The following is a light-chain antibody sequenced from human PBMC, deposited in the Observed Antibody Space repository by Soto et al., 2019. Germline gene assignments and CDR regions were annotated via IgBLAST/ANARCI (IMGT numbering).Light chain of an antibody. CDR1: SSNTGATYN. CDR3: QSYDSSLRGVV. V-gene: IGLV1-40*01. J-gene: IGLJ2*01. Sequence: QSVLTQPPSVSGAPGQTVTISCTGSSSNTGATYNAHWYQHLPGTAPKLLIYDNTNRPSGVPDRFSGSKSGTSASLAITGLQADDEADYYCQSYDSSLRGVVFGGGTKLTVL. CDR2: DNT.